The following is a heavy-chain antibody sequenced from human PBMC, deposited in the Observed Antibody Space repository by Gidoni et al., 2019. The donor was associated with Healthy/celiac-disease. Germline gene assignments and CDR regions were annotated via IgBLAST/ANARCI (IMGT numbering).Heavy chain of an antibody. CDR3: ARDELPGSFDY. CDR1: GYSISSGYY. Sequence: QVQLQESGPGLLKPSETLSLTCAVSGYSISSGYYWGWIRQPPGQGLEWIGSIYHSGSTYYNPSLKSRVTISVDTSKNQFSLKLSSVTAADTAVYYCARDELPGSFDYWGQGTLVTVSS. J-gene: IGHJ4*02. V-gene: IGHV4-38-2*02. D-gene: IGHD1-26*01. CDR2: IYHSGST.